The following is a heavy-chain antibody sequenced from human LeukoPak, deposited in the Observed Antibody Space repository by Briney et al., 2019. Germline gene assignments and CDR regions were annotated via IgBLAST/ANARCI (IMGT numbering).Heavy chain of an antibody. D-gene: IGHD2-2*01. CDR2: IYHRGSP. CDR3: ARTYCSTTSCYVDS. CDR1: GGSISSYY. V-gene: IGHV4-4*09. J-gene: IGHJ4*02. Sequence: SETLSLTCTVSGGSISSYYWGWIRQPPGKGLEWLENIYHRGSPYYNPSLKSRVTISLDTSKNQFSLKLTSVTAADTAVYYCARTYCSTTSCYVDSWGQGTLVTVSS.